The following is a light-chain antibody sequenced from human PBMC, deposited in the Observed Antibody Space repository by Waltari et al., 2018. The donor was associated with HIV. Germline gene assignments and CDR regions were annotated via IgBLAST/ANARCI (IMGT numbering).Light chain of an antibody. Sequence: DIVMTQSPAILSVSPGEGVTLSCRASQGVGSNLAWYQQKVGQAPRLLIYGAATRAAEIPVRFSGSGSGTDFTLTIDSLQSEDFATYYCQQYNIRPRGNTFGQGTKLQIK. V-gene: IGKV3-15*01. J-gene: IGKJ2*01. CDR3: QQYNIRPRGNT. CDR1: QGVGSN. CDR2: GAA.